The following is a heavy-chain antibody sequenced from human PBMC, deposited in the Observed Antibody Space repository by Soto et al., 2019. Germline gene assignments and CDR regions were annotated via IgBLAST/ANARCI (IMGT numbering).Heavy chain of an antibody. V-gene: IGHV4-31*03. CDR2: IYYTGST. CDR3: ASSPVTGIYYAIDV. J-gene: IGHJ6*02. D-gene: IGHD6-19*01. Sequence: TLSLTCTVSGGSISSGGYYWSWIRQHPGKGLEWIGNIYYTGSTHYDPSLKSRITISLDTSKNQISLKLSSVTAADTAVYYCASSPVTGIYYAIDVWGQGTTVTVSS. CDR1: GGSISSGGYY.